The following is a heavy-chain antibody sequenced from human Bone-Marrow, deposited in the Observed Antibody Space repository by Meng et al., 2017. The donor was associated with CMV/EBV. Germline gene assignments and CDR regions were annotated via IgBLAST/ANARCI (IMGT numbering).Heavy chain of an antibody. CDR2: ISSGGGYI. CDR1: GFAFSSYS. V-gene: IGHV3-21*01. Sequence: GGSLRLSCAGSGFAFSSYSMNWVRLTPGKGLEWVSSISSGGGYIFHADSVKGRFTTSRDNAKNLLFLQMNSLRAEDTAVYYCAKDRDGGYNFGNGYFDYWGQGTLVTVSS. CDR3: AKDRDGGYNFGNGYFDY. J-gene: IGHJ4*02. D-gene: IGHD5-18*01.